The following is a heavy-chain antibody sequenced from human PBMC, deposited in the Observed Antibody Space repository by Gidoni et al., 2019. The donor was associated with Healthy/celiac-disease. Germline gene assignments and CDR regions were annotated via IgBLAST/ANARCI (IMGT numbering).Heavy chain of an antibody. V-gene: IGHV4-4*02. CDR1: GGSISSSNW. D-gene: IGHD3-16*01. Sequence: QVQLQESGPGLVKPSGTLSLTCAVSGGSISSSNWWSWVRQPPGKGLEWMGEIYHSGRPNYNPSLKSRVTRSVDKSKNQFSLKLSSVTAADTAVYYCAREGGTYWYFDLWGRGTLVTVSS. J-gene: IGHJ2*01. CDR2: IYHSGRP. CDR3: AREGGTYWYFDL.